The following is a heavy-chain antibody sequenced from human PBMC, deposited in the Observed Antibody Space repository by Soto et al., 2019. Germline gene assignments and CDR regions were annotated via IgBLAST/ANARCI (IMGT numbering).Heavy chain of an antibody. V-gene: IGHV5-51*01. CDR1: GYSFTSYW. CDR2: IYPGDSDT. Sequence: GESLKISCKGSGYSFTSYWIGWVRQMPGKGLEWMGIIYPGDSDTRYSPSFQGQVTISADKSISTAYLQWSSLKASGTAMYYCARSDTKGAAAGIDHNFDYWGQGTLVTVSS. CDR3: ARSDTKGAAAGIDHNFDY. J-gene: IGHJ4*02. D-gene: IGHD6-13*01.